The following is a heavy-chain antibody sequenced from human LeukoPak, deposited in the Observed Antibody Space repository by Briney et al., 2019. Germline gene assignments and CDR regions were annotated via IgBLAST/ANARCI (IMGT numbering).Heavy chain of an antibody. V-gene: IGHV5-51*01. D-gene: IGHD3-16*02. Sequence: GESLKISCKGSGYSFSNYWIGWVRQMPRKGLQWMGIISPDDSDTRYSPSFQGQVTISADKSINTAYLQWGSLKASDTAMYYCARLEDDYVWGSYRPYYFDYWGQGTLVIVSS. CDR3: ARLEDDYVWGSYRPYYFDY. CDR2: ISPDDSDT. J-gene: IGHJ4*02. CDR1: GYSFSNYW.